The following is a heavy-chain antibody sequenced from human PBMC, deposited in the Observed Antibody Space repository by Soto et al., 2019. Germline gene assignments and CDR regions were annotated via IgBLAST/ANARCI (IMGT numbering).Heavy chain of an antibody. V-gene: IGHV3-30-3*01. CDR3: ARAPNYDILTGYYSYFDY. D-gene: IGHD3-9*01. Sequence: RHCYRAAEGKFVDYAMHWISKAPGKGLEWVAVISYDGSNKYYADSVKGRFTISRDNSKNTLYLQMNSLRAEDTAVYYCARAPNYDILTGYYSYFDYWGQGTLVTVPS. CDR2: ISYDGSNK. J-gene: IGHJ4*02. CDR1: EGKFVDYA.